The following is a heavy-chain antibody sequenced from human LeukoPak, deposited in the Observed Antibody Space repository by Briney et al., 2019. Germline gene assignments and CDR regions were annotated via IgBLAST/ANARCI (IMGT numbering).Heavy chain of an antibody. CDR2: LYYSGTT. CDR1: GGSISSTNYY. Sequence: SETLSLTCTVSGGSISSTNYYWGWIRQPPGKGLEWIGSLYYSGTTYYNPSLTSRVTISVDTSKNQFSLKLSSVAAADTAVYYCARGLGILSGYYYDSPHYYFDYWGQGTLVTVSS. D-gene: IGHD3-22*01. J-gene: IGHJ4*02. V-gene: IGHV4-39*07. CDR3: ARGLGILSGYYYDSPHYYFDY.